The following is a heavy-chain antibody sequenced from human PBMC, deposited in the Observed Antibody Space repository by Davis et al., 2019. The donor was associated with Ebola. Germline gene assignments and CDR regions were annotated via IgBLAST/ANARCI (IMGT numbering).Heavy chain of an antibody. Sequence: GESLKISCAASRFTFSSYSMNWVRQAPGKGLEWVSSISSSSSYIYYADSVKGRFTISRDNAKNSLYLQMNSLRADDTAVYYCAKDRGGYCTGVSCFIDYWGQGTLVTVSS. D-gene: IGHD2-15*01. CDR2: ISSSSSYI. CDR1: RFTFSSYS. V-gene: IGHV3-21*04. J-gene: IGHJ4*02. CDR3: AKDRGGYCTGVSCFIDY.